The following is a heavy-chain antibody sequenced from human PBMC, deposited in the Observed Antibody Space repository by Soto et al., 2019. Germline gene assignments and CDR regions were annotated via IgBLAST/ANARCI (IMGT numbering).Heavy chain of an antibody. J-gene: IGHJ3*02. V-gene: IGHV3-53*04. CDR1: GFTVSSNY. Sequence: GGSLRLSCAASGFTVSSNYMSWVRQAPGKGLEWVSVIYSGGSTYYADSVKGRFTISRHNSKNTLYLQMNSLRAEDTAVYYCARDGLRVRGVINDAFDIWGQGTIVTVSS. CDR3: ARDGLRVRGVINDAFDI. D-gene: IGHD3-10*01. CDR2: IYSGGST.